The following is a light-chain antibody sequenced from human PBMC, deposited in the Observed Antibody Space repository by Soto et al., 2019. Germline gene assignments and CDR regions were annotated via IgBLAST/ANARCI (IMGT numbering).Light chain of an antibody. Sequence: QSALTQPPSVSGAPGQRVTISCTGSSSNIGTGYDVHWYQQLPGTAPKLLIYANSNRPSGVPGRFSGSKSGTSASLAITGLQAEDEADYYCQSYDSSLSGYVFGPGTKLTGL. J-gene: IGLJ1*01. CDR1: SSNIGTGYD. CDR2: ANS. V-gene: IGLV1-40*01. CDR3: QSYDSSLSGYV.